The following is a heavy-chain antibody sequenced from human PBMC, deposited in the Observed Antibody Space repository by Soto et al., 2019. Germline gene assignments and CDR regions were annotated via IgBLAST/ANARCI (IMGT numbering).Heavy chain of an antibody. D-gene: IGHD5-18*01. J-gene: IGHJ4*02. CDR2: INHSGST. V-gene: IGHV4-34*01. CDR3: ARRVRRGYSYGY. Sequence: SETLSLTCAVYGGSFSGYYWSWIRQPPGKGLEWIGEINHSGSTNYNPSLKSRVTISVDTSKNQFSLKLSSVTAADTAVYYCARRVRRGYSYGYWGQGTLVTVSS. CDR1: GGSFSGYY.